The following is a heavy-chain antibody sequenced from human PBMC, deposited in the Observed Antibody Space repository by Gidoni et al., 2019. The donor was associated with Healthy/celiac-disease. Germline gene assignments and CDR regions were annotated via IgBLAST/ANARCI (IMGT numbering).Heavy chain of an antibody. CDR1: GRSFSGYY. J-gene: IGHJ4*02. D-gene: IGHD6-19*01. Sequence: QVQLQQWGAGLLKPSETPSLTCAVYGRSFSGYYWSWIRQPPGKGLEWIGEINHSGSTNYNPSLKSRVTISVDTSKNQFSLKLSPVTAADTALYYCARGGSGWYIGFDYWGQGTLVTVSS. CDR3: ARGGSGWYIGFDY. CDR2: INHSGST. V-gene: IGHV4-34*01.